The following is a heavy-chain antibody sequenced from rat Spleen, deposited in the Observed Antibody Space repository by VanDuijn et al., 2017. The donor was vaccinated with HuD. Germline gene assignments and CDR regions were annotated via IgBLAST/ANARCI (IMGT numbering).Heavy chain of an antibody. J-gene: IGHJ4*01. V-gene: IGHV3-3*01. CDR1: GYSITSSYR. Sequence: EVQLQESGPGLVKPSQSLSLTCSVTGYSITSSYRWNWIRKFPGNKLEWMGYINSAGSTNYNPSLKSRISITRDTSKNQFFLQVNSVTTEDTATYYCARSYSSYIYDVMDAWGQGASVTVSS. CDR3: ARSYSSYIYDVMDA. D-gene: IGHD1-2*01. CDR2: INSAGST.